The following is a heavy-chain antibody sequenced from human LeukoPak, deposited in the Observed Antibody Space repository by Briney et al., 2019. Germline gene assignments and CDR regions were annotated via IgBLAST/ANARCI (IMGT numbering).Heavy chain of an antibody. J-gene: IGHJ6*02. CDR2: ISYDGSNK. CDR1: GFTFSSYG. CDR3: AKDLDHPGYYGMDV. Sequence: GGSLRLSCAASGFTFSSYGMHWVRQAPGKGLEWVAVISYDGSNKYYADSVKGRFTISRDSSKNTLYLQMNSLRAEDTAVYYCAKDLDHPGYYGMDVWGQGTTVTVSS. V-gene: IGHV3-30*18. D-gene: IGHD1-14*01.